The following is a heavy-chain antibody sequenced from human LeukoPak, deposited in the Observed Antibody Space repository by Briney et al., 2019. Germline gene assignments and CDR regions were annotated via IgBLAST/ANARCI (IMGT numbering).Heavy chain of an antibody. V-gene: IGHV1-2*02. CDR2: INPNSGGT. J-gene: IGHJ3*02. D-gene: IGHD1-26*01. CDR1: GYTFTGYY. CDR3: ARGGSPYFRAFDI. Sequence: ASVKVSCKASGYTFTGYYVHWVRQAPGQGLEWMGWINPNSGGTNYAQKFQGRVTMTRDTSISTAYMELSRLRSDDTAVYYCARGGSPYFRAFDIWGQGTMVTVSS.